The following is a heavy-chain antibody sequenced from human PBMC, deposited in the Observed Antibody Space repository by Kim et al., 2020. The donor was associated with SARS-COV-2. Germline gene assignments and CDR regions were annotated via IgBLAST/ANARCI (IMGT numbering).Heavy chain of an antibody. Sequence: GGSLRLSCAASGFTFSSYWMSWVRQAPGKGLEWVANIKQDGSEKYYVDSVKGRFTISRDNAKNSLYLQMNSLRAEDTAVYYCAREGQTLYDFEGMDVWGQGTTVTVSS. CDR1: GFTFSSYW. CDR3: AREGQTLYDFEGMDV. CDR2: IKQDGSEK. D-gene: IGHD3-3*01. V-gene: IGHV3-7*01. J-gene: IGHJ6*02.